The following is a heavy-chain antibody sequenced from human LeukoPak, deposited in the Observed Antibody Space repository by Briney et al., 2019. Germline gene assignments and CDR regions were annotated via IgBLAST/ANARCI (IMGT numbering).Heavy chain of an antibody. D-gene: IGHD2-15*01. Sequence: ASVKVSCKASGYTFTSYDINWVRQATGQGLEWMGWMNPNSGNTGYAQKFQGRVTMTRNTSISTAYMELSSLRSEDTAVYYCARVYVCSGGSCYGNWFDPWGQGTLVTVSS. V-gene: IGHV1-8*01. J-gene: IGHJ5*02. CDR3: ARVYVCSGGSCYGNWFDP. CDR2: MNPNSGNT. CDR1: GYTFTSYD.